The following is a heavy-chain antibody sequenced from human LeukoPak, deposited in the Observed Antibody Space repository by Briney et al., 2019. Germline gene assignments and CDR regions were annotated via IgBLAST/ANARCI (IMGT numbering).Heavy chain of an antibody. V-gene: IGHV3-66*01. CDR3: AIGSPKTRRFFDY. CDR1: GFTVSSNY. CDR2: IYSGGSS. D-gene: IGHD3-3*01. J-gene: IGHJ4*02. Sequence: GGSLRLSCAASGFTVSSNYMSWVRQAPGKGLEWVSGIYSGGSSDYADSVKGRFTISRDNSKNTLYLQMNSLRAEDTAVYYCAIGSPKTRRFFDYWGQGTLVTVSS.